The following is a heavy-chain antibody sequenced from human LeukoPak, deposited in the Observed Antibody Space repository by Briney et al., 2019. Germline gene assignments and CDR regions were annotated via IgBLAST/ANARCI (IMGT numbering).Heavy chain of an antibody. CDR2: IYHGGSI. D-gene: IGHD3-10*01. CDR1: GGSISNNKW. Sequence: PSGTLSLTCAVAGGSISNNKWWGWLRQSPWKGLEWIGEIYHGGSINFNSSLRSRVTISVDKSKNQFSLRLSSVTVADTAVYYCARGQGRGGSSDWFDPWGQGILVTVSS. CDR3: ARGQGRGGSSDWFDP. V-gene: IGHV4-4*02. J-gene: IGHJ5*02.